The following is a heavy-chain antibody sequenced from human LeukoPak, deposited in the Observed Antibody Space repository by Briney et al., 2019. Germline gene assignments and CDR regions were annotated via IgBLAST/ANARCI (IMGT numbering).Heavy chain of an antibody. CDR1: GYIFTKYV. Sequence: ASVKVSCKASGYIFTKYVVHWVRQAPGQRPEWMGWIKAGNGDTKYSQNFQDRLTITRDTSASTVYMELSSLTSEDTALYYCARVDCGDTCYPGGYWGQGTLVTVSS. J-gene: IGHJ4*02. D-gene: IGHD2-21*01. V-gene: IGHV1-3*01. CDR3: ARVDCGDTCYPGGY. CDR2: IKAGNGDT.